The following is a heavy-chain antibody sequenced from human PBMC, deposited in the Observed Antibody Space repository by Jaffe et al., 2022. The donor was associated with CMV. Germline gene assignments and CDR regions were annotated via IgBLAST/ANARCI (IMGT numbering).Heavy chain of an antibody. J-gene: IGHJ4*02. CDR3: ARYGQSFDY. D-gene: IGHD4-17*01. V-gene: IGHV5-51*01. CDR1: GYSFTKYW. CDR2: IYPGDSDT. Sequence: EVQLVQSAAEVKKPGESLKISCQASGYSFTKYWIAWVRQMPGRGLECVGIIYPGDSDTRYSPSFRGQVTISADKSSSTAFLQWTSLKASDTAMYYCARYGQSFDYWGQGILVTVSS.